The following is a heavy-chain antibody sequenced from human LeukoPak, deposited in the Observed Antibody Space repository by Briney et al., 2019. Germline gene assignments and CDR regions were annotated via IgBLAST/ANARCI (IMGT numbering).Heavy chain of an antibody. CDR1: GYSFTSYW. CDR3: ARRITIFGVVSTYYFDY. CDR2: IYPGDSDT. D-gene: IGHD3-3*01. Sequence: GESLQISCKGSGYSFTSYWIGWVRQMPGKGLEWMGIIYPGDSDTRYSPSFQGQVTISADKSISTAYLQWSSLKASDTAMYYCARRITIFGVVSTYYFDYWGQGTLVTVSS. J-gene: IGHJ4*02. V-gene: IGHV5-51*01.